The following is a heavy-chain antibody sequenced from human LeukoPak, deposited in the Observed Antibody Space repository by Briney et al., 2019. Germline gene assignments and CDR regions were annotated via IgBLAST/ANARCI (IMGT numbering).Heavy chain of an antibody. D-gene: IGHD1-20*01. CDR3: TSGEGRHNTWNDVGK. J-gene: IGHJ4*02. V-gene: IGHV3-73*01. CDR2: IRSAANNYAT. Sequence: QPGGSLRLSCAASGFTFSDSAMHWVRQASGKGLEWIGRIRSAANNYATSYGAAVKRRFTISRDDSENTAYLQMNDLKTEDTAVYYCTSGEGRHNTWNDVGKWGQGTLVTVSS. CDR1: GFTFSDSA.